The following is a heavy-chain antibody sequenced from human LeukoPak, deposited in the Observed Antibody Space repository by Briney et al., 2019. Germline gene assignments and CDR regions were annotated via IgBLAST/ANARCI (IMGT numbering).Heavy chain of an antibody. J-gene: IGHJ5*01. Sequence: GGSLILSCAASGFTYSHYGMHWVRQAPGKGLEGVAVIWSDGTQKYYGDAVKGRFTISRDNSMKTLFLQMNSLRGGDTAVYYCAKDAQRGFDYSNSLESWGQGTLVTVSS. V-gene: IGHV3-33*06. CDR2: IWSDGTQK. D-gene: IGHD4-11*01. CDR3: AKDAQRGFDYSNSLES. CDR1: GFTYSHYG.